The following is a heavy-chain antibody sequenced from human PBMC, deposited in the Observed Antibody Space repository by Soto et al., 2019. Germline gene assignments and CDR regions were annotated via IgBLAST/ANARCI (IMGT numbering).Heavy chain of an antibody. J-gene: IGHJ4*02. CDR3: ARVPDTPMVYFDY. CDR2: IYYSGST. CDR1: GGSISSSSYY. Sequence: SETLSLTCTVSGGSISSSSYYWGWIRQPPGKGLEWIGSIYYSGSTYYNPSLKSRVTISVDTSKNQFSLKLSSVTAADTAVYYCARVPDTPMVYFDYWGQGTLVTVSS. D-gene: IGHD5-18*01. V-gene: IGHV4-39*07.